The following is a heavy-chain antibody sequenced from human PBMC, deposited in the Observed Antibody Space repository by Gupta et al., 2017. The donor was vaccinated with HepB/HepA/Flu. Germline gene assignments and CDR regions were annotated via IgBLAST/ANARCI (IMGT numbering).Heavy chain of an antibody. CDR1: GLTFSSYE. V-gene: IGHV3-48*03. CDR2: ISSSVSTI. J-gene: IGHJ6*02. Sequence: EVQLVEAGGGLVQPGWPLRLSCAASGLTFSSYELNWVRQAPGKGLEWVSYISSSVSTIYYADSVKGRFTISRDNAKNSLYLQMNSLRAEDTAVYYCARARKSYGMDVWGQGTTVTVSS. CDR3: ARARKSYGMDV.